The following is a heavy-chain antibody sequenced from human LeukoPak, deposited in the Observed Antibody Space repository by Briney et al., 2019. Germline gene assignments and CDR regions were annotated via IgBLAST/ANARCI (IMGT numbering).Heavy chain of an antibody. CDR3: ARDQRYCSSSSCPWEPFDY. CDR2: IRQDGSEK. CDR1: GFTFSSYW. J-gene: IGHJ4*02. D-gene: IGHD2-2*01. V-gene: IGHV3-7*05. Sequence: GGTLRLSCAASGFTFSSYWMSWVRQAPGKGLEWVANIRQDGSEKYYVDSVKGRFTISRDNAKNSLYLQMNSLRAEDTAVYYCARDQRYCSSSSCPWEPFDYWGQGTMVSESS.